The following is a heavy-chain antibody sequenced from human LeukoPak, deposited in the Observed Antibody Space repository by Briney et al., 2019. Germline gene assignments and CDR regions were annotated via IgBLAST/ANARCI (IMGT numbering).Heavy chain of an antibody. D-gene: IGHD1-26*01. Sequence: ASVKVSCKASGYTLTSYGISWVRQAPGQGLEWMGWISAYNGNTNYAQKLQGRVTMTTDTSTSTAYMELRSLRSDDTAVYYCARDIVNGGDQGYYFDYWGQGTLVTVSS. CDR2: ISAYNGNT. CDR3: ARDIVNGGDQGYYFDY. J-gene: IGHJ4*02. CDR1: GYTLTSYG. V-gene: IGHV1-18*01.